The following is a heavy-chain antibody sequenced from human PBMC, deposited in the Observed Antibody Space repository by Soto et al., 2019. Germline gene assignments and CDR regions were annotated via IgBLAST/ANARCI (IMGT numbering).Heavy chain of an antibody. CDR2: IYTDGST. CDR1: GFTVSSNY. Sequence: GGSLRLSCAASGFTVSSNYMSWVRQAPGKGLEWVSIIYTDGSTYYADSVKGRFTISLETSKNQFYLDLNSVTAADTAMYYCARNGDCTRPGCIVGWFDPWGPGTLVTVSS. J-gene: IGHJ5*02. V-gene: IGHV3-66*01. D-gene: IGHD2-8*01. CDR3: ARNGDCTRPGCIVGWFDP.